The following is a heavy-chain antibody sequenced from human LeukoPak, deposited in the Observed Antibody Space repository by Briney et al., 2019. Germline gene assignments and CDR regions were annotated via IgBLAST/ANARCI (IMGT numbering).Heavy chain of an antibody. CDR2: IYYSGST. J-gene: IGHJ4*02. CDR3: ARRSSGYRGVISIIFDY. CDR1: GGSISSTSYY. V-gene: IGHV4-39*01. Sequence: SSETLSLTCTVSGGSISSTSYYWGWIRQPPGKGLEWIGTIYYSGSTYYNPSLKSRVTISVDTSKNQFSLKLSSVTAADTAVYYCARRSSGYRGVISIIFDYWGQGTLVTVSS. D-gene: IGHD3-10*01.